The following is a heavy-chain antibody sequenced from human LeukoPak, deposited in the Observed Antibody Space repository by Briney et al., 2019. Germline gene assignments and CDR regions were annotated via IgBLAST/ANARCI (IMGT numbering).Heavy chain of an antibody. J-gene: IGHJ3*02. D-gene: IGHD1-26*01. CDR2: FNPNSGGT. CDR1: GYTFTGYY. V-gene: IGHV1-2*02. CDR3: AREMGATHYPDAFDI. Sequence: GASVKLSCKASGYTFTGYYMHWVRQAPGQGLEWMGWFNPNSGGTNYAQKFQGRVTMTRDTSISTAYMELSRLRSDDTAVYYCAREMGATHYPDAFDIWGQGTMVTVSS.